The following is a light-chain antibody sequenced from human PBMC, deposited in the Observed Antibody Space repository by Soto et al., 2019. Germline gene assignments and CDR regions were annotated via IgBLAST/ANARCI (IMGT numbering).Light chain of an antibody. Sequence: DIQMTQSPSTLSASVGDRVTITCRASESIDSWLAWHQQKPGRAPKLLISKASSLESGVPSRFSGSGFGTEFTLTISSLQPDDFATYYCQQHNSYRAFGQGTKVDIK. J-gene: IGKJ1*01. CDR1: ESIDSW. V-gene: IGKV1-5*03. CDR2: KAS. CDR3: QQHNSYRA.